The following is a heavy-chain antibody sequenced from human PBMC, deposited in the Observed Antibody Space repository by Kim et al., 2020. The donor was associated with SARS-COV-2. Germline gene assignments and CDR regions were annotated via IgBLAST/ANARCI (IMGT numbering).Heavy chain of an antibody. CDR3: AKGERITMIVVVSVFDY. CDR1: GFTFSSYA. J-gene: IGHJ4*02. Sequence: GGSLRLSCAASGFTFSSYAMSWVRQAPGKGLEWVSAISGSGGSTYYADSVKGRFTISRDNSKNTLYLQMNSLRAGDTAVYYCAKGERITMIVVVSVFDYWGQGTLVTVSS. D-gene: IGHD3-22*01. V-gene: IGHV3-23*01. CDR2: ISGSGGST.